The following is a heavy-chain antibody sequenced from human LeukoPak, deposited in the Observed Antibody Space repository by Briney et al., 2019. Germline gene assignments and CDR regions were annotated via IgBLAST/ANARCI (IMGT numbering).Heavy chain of an antibody. J-gene: IGHJ4*02. CDR2: ISYDGSNK. Sequence: PGGSLRLSCAASGFTFSSYAMHWVRQAPGKGLEWVAVISYDGSNKYYADSMKGRFTISRDNSKNTLYLQMNSLRAEDTAVYYCARGGPNYGSGSYLGYWGQGTLVTVSS. V-gene: IGHV3-30*01. D-gene: IGHD3-10*01. CDR3: ARGGPNYGSGSYLGY. CDR1: GFTFSSYA.